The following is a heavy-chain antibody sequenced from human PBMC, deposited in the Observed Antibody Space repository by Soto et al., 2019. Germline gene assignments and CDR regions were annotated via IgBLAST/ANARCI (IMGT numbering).Heavy chain of an antibody. CDR2: ISDSGVST. CDR1: GFTFSNYA. D-gene: IGHD1-26*01. J-gene: IGHJ4*02. V-gene: IGHV3-23*01. CDR3: AKEDVGGYYYSGL. Sequence: EVPLLESGGGLVQPGGSLRLSCAASGFTFSNYAMSWVRQAPGKGLEWVSSISDSGVSTYYADSVKGRFTISRDNSKNTLYRQMNSLRVEDTAVYYCAKEDVGGYYYSGLWGQGTLVTVSS.